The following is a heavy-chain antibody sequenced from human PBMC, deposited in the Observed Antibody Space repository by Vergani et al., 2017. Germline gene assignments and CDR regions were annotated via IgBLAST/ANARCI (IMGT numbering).Heavy chain of an antibody. CDR3: ARESYYYGSGFDGMDV. V-gene: IGHV4-31*03. Sequence: QVQLQESGPGLVKPSQTLSLTCTVSGGSISSGGYYWSWIRQHPGKGLEWIGYIYYSGSTYYNPSLKSRVTISVDTSKNQFSLKLSSVTAADTAAYYCARESYYYGSGFDGMDVWGQGTTVTVSS. D-gene: IGHD3-10*01. CDR2: IYYSGST. CDR1: GGSISSGGYY. J-gene: IGHJ6*02.